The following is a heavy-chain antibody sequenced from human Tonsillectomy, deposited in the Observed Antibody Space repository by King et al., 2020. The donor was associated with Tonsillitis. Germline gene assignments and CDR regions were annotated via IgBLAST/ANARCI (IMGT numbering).Heavy chain of an antibody. J-gene: IGHJ4*02. Sequence: QLQESGPGVVKPSETLSLTCTVSGGSIRSSDHYWAWIRQPPGKGLEWIGYMYYSGTIFYNPSLKIRITISGGTSENRFSLKLSSVTAADTAVYFCARYISGTFDYWGQGALVTVSS. CDR2: MYYSGTI. CDR3: ARYISGTFDY. D-gene: IGHD6-19*01. CDR1: GGSIRSSDHY. V-gene: IGHV4-39*01.